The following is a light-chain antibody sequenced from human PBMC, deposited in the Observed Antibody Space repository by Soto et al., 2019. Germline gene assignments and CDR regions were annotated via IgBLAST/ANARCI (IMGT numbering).Light chain of an antibody. CDR2: AAS. J-gene: IGKJ2*01. Sequence: EIVLTQSPGTLSLSPGERATLSCRASQSVSSNSLAWYQQKPGQAPRLLIYAASNRASGIPGRFSGSGSGTDFTLTISRLEPEDFAVYYCQQYFGSPRMYTFGQGTKLEI. V-gene: IGKV3-20*01. CDR1: QSVSSNS. CDR3: QQYFGSPRMYT.